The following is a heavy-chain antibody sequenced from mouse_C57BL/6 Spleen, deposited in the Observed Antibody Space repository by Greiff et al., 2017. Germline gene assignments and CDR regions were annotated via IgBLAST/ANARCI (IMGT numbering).Heavy chain of an antibody. Sequence: VQLQQSGAELSRPGASVKLSCKASGYTFTSSGISWVKQRTGQGLEWIGELYPRSGNTYYNEKFKGKATLTADKSSSTAYMELRSLTSEDSAVYICARGWTTVVATYYFDYWGQGTTLTVSS. CDR3: ARGWTTVVATYYFDY. D-gene: IGHD1-1*01. V-gene: IGHV1-81*01. J-gene: IGHJ2*01. CDR1: GYTFTSSG. CDR2: LYPRSGNT.